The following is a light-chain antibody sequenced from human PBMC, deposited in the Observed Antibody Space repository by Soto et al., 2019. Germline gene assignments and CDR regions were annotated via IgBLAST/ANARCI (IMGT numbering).Light chain of an antibody. J-gene: IGLJ1*01. Sequence: QSVLSQPASVSGYPGQSITISCGGTSHDIVAYDYVSWYHQHPGRAPKLIIYEVSHRFSGLSYRFSGSKSGNTASLTISGLQAEDEGDYYCTSFAPGRIYVFGSGTKVTVL. V-gene: IGLV2-14*03. CDR3: TSFAPGRIYV. CDR2: EVS. CDR1: SHDIVAYDY.